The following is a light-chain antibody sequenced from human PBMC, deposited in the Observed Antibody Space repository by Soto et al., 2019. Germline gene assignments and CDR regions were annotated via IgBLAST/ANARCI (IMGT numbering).Light chain of an antibody. CDR1: QSVRSK. Sequence: EIVMTQSPATLSVSPGERATLSCRASQSVRSKLAWYQQKPGQAPRLLIYGASTRATGIPARFSGSGSGTEFTLTISSLQSEDFAVYYCQQYNNGLTFGGGTKVEIK. CDR3: QQYNNGLT. CDR2: GAS. J-gene: IGKJ4*01. V-gene: IGKV3-15*01.